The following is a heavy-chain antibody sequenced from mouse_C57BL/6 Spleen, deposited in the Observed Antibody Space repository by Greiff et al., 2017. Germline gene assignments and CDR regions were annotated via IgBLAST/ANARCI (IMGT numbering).Heavy chain of an antibody. V-gene: IGHV14-4*01. Sequence: EVQLQQSGAELVRPGASVKLSCTASGFNIKDDYMHWVKQRPEQGLEWIGWIDPENGDTEYASKFQGKATITADTSSNTAYLQLSSLTSEDTAVYYCTTSPLYYGYGSYWYFDVWGTGTTVTVSS. CDR1: GFNIKDDY. D-gene: IGHD2-2*01. CDR3: TTSPLYYGYGSYWYFDV. J-gene: IGHJ1*03. CDR2: IDPENGDT.